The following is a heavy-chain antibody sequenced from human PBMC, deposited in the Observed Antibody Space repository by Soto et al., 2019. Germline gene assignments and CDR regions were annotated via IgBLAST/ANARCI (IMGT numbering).Heavy chain of an antibody. CDR2: IYYSGST. CDR1: GGSIRSYY. Sequence: SETLALTCTVSGGSIRSYYWSWIRQPPGKGLEWIGYIYYSGSTNYNPSLKSRVTISVDTSKNQFSLKLSSVTAADTAVYYCARDPPVTLEAAAGKTTDDYRGQGTLVTVSS. D-gene: IGHD6-13*01. V-gene: IGHV4-59*01. J-gene: IGHJ4*02. CDR3: ARDPPVTLEAAAGKTTDDY.